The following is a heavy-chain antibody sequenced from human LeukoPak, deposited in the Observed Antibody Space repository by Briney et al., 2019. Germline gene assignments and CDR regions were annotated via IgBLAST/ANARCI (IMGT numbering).Heavy chain of an antibody. CDR3: AAYNWNNVYDY. V-gene: IGHV3-30*03. Sequence: PGGSLRLSCAASGLTFSSYGMLWVRQAPGKGLEWVAVISYDGSNKYYADSVKGRFTISRDNSKNTLYLQMNSLRAEDTAVYYCAAYNWNNVYDYWGQGTLVTVS. CDR2: ISYDGSNK. D-gene: IGHD1/OR15-1a*01. J-gene: IGHJ4*02. CDR1: GLTFSSYG.